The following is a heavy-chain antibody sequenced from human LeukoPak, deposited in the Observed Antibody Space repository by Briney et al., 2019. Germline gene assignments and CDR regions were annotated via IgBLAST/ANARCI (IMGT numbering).Heavy chain of an antibody. J-gene: IGHJ5*02. CDR1: GGTFSSYA. V-gene: IGHV1-69*04. CDR3: AREVPRGPPGWFDP. Sequence: ASVKVSCKASGGTFSSYAISWVRQAPGQGLEWMGRIIPILGIANYAQKFQGRVTITADKSTSTAYMELSSLRSEDTAVYYCAREVPRGPPGWFDPWGQGTLVTVSS. CDR2: IIPILGIA. D-gene: IGHD3-10*01.